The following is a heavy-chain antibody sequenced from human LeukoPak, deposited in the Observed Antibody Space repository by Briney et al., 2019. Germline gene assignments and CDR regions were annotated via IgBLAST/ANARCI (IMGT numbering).Heavy chain of an antibody. V-gene: IGHV3-21*01. CDR3: ARAYYDSLTGFYLDGMDV. CDR2: IGDNSSYI. Sequence: GGSLRLSCAASGFGFSSYSMSWVRQAPGKGLEWVSSIGDNSSYIHYGDSVKGRFTISRDNANKVVYLQMNSLRGEDTAVYYCARAYYDSLTGFYLDGMDVWGQGTTVIVSS. D-gene: IGHD3-9*01. CDR1: GFGFSSYS. J-gene: IGHJ6*02.